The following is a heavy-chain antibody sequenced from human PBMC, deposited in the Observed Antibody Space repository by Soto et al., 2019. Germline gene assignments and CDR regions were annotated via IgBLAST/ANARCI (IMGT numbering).Heavy chain of an antibody. CDR2: ISYDGSNK. CDR3: ARVFGGYRFKQRPRPSTGFDY. J-gene: IGHJ4*02. Sequence: LRLSCAASGFTFSSYAMHWVRQAPGKGLEWVAVISYDGSNKYYADSVKGRVTISRANSKNTLYLQMTNLRAEGTAVYYCARVFGGYRFKQRPRPSTGFDYGGQGTLVTVSS. CDR1: GFTFSSYA. V-gene: IGHV3-30-3*01. D-gene: IGHD6-25*01.